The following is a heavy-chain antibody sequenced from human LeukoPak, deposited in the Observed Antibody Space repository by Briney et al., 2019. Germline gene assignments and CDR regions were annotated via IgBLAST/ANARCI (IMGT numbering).Heavy chain of an antibody. J-gene: IGHJ5*02. V-gene: IGHV3-11*01. D-gene: IGHD3-10*01. Sequence: GGSLRLSCAASGFTFSDYYMSWIRQAPGKGLEWGSYISSSGSTIYYADSVKGRFTISRDKAKNSLYLQMNSLRAEDTAVYYCARDPYGSGSYYNWFVPWGQGTLVTVSS. CDR3: ARDPYGSGSYYNWFVP. CDR2: ISSSGSTI. CDR1: GFTFSDYY.